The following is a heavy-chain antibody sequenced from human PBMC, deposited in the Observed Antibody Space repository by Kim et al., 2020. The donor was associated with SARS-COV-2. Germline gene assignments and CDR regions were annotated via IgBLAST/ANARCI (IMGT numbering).Heavy chain of an antibody. CDR2: IYYSGST. CDR1: GGSISSYY. D-gene: IGHD7-27*01. Sequence: SETLSLTCTVSGGSISSYYWSWIRQRPGKGLEWIWYIYYSGSTNYNPSLKSRVTISVDTSKNQFSLKLSSVTAADTAVYYCARISGDAFDIWGQGTMVTVSS. CDR3: ARISGDAFDI. J-gene: IGHJ3*02. V-gene: IGHV4-59*01.